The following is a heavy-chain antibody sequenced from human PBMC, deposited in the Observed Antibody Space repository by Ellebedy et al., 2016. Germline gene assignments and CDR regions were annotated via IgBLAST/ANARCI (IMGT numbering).Heavy chain of an antibody. V-gene: IGHV5-51*01. D-gene: IGHD2-2*02. J-gene: IGHJ4*02. CDR3: AKTYCSSTSCYNWGFDY. Sequence: KVSXXGSGYNFTSYWIGWVRQMPGKGLEWMGIIYPGDSDTRYSPSFQGQVTISADKSISTAYLQWSSLKASDTAMYYCAKTYCSSTSCYNWGFDYWGQGTLVTVSS. CDR2: IYPGDSDT. CDR1: GYNFTSYW.